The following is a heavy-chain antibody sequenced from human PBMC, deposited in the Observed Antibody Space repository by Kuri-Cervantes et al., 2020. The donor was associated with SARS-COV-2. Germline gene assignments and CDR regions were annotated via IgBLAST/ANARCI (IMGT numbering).Heavy chain of an antibody. J-gene: IGHJ4*02. CDR1: GFTFSSYS. CDR2: VRGKANNYAT. Sequence: GESLKISCAASGFTFSSYSMNWVRQGSGKGLEWVGRVRGKANNYATAYAASVKGRFTISRDDSKNIAYLQMNSLKTEDTAVYYCTTLIDYWGQGALVTVSS. V-gene: IGHV3-73*01. CDR3: TTLIDY.